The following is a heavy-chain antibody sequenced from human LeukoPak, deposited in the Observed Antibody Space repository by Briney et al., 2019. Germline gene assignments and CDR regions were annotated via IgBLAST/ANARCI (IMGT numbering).Heavy chain of an antibody. J-gene: IGHJ4*02. Sequence: KPSETLSLTCTVSGGSIRSTDHYWGWIRQPPGKGLEWIGSIYFSGSSYYNPSLKSRVSISVDTSKNQVSLRLSSVTAADTAVYYCAREFRVDAAFDYWGRGTLVTVSS. CDR2: IYFSGSS. D-gene: IGHD5-18*01. CDR1: GGSIRSTDHY. V-gene: IGHV4-39*07. CDR3: AREFRVDAAFDY.